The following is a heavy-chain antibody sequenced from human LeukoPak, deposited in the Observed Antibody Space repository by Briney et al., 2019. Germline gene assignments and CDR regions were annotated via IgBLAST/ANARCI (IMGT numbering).Heavy chain of an antibody. CDR1: GDSISGSKYF. CDR2: FYSGGST. Sequence: SETLSLTCTVFGDSISGSKYFWGWIRQPPGKGLEWIGNFYSGGSTYYNPSLKRRVAISEDTSGKQFSLKLSSVTAADTAVYYCARENDFWSGYSIGGDYWGQGTLVTVSS. CDR3: ARENDFWSGYSIGGDY. V-gene: IGHV4-39*02. D-gene: IGHD3-3*01. J-gene: IGHJ4*02.